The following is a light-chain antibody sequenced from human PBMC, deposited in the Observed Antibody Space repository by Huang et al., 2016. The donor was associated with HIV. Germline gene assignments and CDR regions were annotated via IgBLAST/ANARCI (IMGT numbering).Light chain of an antibody. CDR1: HSIGSK. Sequence: IMMTQSPTTLSVSPGDRATLSCRASHSIGSKLAWYQHKPGQPPRLLMYGASARATGSPSRFSGAGSGTEFTLTIRSVQSEDFALYYCQQYDIWPPLTFGGGTKVEIK. V-gene: IGKV3-15*01. J-gene: IGKJ4*01. CDR3: QQYDIWPPLT. CDR2: GAS.